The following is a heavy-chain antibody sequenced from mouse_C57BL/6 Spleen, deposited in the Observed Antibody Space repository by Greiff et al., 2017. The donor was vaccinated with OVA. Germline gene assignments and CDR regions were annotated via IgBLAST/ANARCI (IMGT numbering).Heavy chain of an antibody. J-gene: IGHJ4*01. CDR2: ISSGSSTI. CDR1: GFTFSDYG. CDR3: ASLSDSYAMDY. Sequence: EVQLVESGGGLVKPGGSLKLSCAASGFTFSDYGMHWVRQAPEKGLEWVAYISSGSSTIYYADTVKGRFTISRDNAKNTLFLQMTSLRSEDTAMYYCASLSDSYAMDYWGQGTSVTVSS. V-gene: IGHV5-17*01.